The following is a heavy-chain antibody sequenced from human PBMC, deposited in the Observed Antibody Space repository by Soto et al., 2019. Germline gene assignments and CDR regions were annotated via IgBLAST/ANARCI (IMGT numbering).Heavy chain of an antibody. V-gene: IGHV3-33*01. J-gene: IGHJ6*02. D-gene: IGHD3-22*01. CDR2: IWYDGSNK. Sequence: GGSLRLSCAASGFTFSSYGMHWVRQAPGKGLEWVAVIWYDGSNKYYADSVKGRFTISRDKSKNTLYLQMNSLGAEDTAVYYCARAYYYDSSGYRRTAYYYGMDVWGQGTTVTVSS. CDR1: GFTFSSYG. CDR3: ARAYYYDSSGYRRTAYYYGMDV.